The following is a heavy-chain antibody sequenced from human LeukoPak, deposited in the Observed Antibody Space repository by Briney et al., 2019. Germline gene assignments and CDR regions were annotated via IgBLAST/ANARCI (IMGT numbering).Heavy chain of an antibody. D-gene: IGHD3-10*01. J-gene: IGHJ4*02. Sequence: GGSLRLSCAASGFTFSSYSMNWVRQAPGKGLEWVSSITSNSSYIYYADSVKGRFTISRDNAKNSLYLQMNSLRAEDTAVYYCARDLSLDYYGSGSLNYWGQGTLVTVPS. CDR1: GFTFSSYS. V-gene: IGHV3-21*01. CDR3: ARDLSLDYYGSGSLNY. CDR2: ITSNSSYI.